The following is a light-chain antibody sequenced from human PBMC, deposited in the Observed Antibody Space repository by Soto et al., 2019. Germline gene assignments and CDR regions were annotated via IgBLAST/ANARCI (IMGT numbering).Light chain of an antibody. J-gene: IGKJ4*01. CDR2: GAS. CDR3: QKYNTAPLT. V-gene: IGKV1-27*01. Sequence: DIQMTQSPSSLSASVGDRVTITCRASQSISSYLAWYQQRPGKVPKVLIYGASTLQSWVPSRFSGGGSGTDFTLTISSLQPEDVATYYCQKYNTAPLTLGGGTKVDTK. CDR1: QSISSY.